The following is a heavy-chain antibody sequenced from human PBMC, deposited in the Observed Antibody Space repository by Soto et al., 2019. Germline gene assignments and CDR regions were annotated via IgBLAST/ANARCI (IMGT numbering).Heavy chain of an antibody. D-gene: IGHD4-17*01. J-gene: IGHJ2*01. CDR2: ISGSGGST. CDR1: GFTFSSYA. V-gene: IGHV3-23*01. Sequence: EVQLLESGGGLVQPGGSLRLSCAASGFTFSSYAMSWVRQAPGKGLEWVSVISGSGGSTYYADSVKGRFTISRDNSKNTLYLQMNSLRAEDTAVYYCAKVGGRTTVVTLFQSMSETDWYFDLWGRGTLVTVSS. CDR3: AKVGGRTTVVTLFQSMSETDWYFDL.